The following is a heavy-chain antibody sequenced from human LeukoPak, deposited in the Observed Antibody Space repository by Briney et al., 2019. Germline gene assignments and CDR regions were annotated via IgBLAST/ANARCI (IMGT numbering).Heavy chain of an antibody. D-gene: IGHD2-15*01. CDR3: ARKNVVVVAATLLNYFDY. CDR2: IYYSGST. J-gene: IGHJ4*02. Sequence: SSETLSLTCTVSGGSISSSSYYWGWIRQPPGKGLEWIGSIYYSGSTYYNPSLKSRVTISVDTSKNQFSLKLSSVTAADTAVYYCARKNVVVVAATLLNYFDYWGQGTLVTVSS. V-gene: IGHV4-39*07. CDR1: GGSISSSSYY.